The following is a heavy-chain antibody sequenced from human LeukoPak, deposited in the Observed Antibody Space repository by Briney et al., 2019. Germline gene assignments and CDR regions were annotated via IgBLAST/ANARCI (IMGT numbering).Heavy chain of an antibody. CDR2: INHSGST. D-gene: IGHD3-16*02. CDR1: GGSFSGYY. Sequence: PSETLSLTCAVYGGSFSGYYWSWIRQPPGEGLEWIGEINHSGSTSYNPPLKSRVTISVDTSKNQFSLKLSSVTAADTAVYYCASHRGLGFDYWGQGTLVTVSS. CDR3: ASHRGLGFDY. J-gene: IGHJ4*02. V-gene: IGHV4-34*01.